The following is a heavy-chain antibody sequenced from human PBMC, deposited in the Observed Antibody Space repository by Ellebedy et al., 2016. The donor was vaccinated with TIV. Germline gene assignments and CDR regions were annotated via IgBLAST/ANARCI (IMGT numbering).Heavy chain of an antibody. Sequence: GGSLRLXXVASGFTFRNYVMSWVRQAPGKGLEWVSGITGSGGSTDYADSVKGRFTISRDNTQSSLYLQMNSLRAEDTAVYYCVRDERWGQGTVVTVSS. D-gene: IGHD5-24*01. CDR3: VRDER. J-gene: IGHJ3*01. V-gene: IGHV3-23*01. CDR1: GFTFRNYV. CDR2: ITGSGGST.